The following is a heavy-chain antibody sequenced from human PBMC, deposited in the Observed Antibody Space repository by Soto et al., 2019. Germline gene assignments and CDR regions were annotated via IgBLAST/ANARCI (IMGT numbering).Heavy chain of an antibody. CDR2: ISWNSINI. CDR1: GFTFDDYA. CDR3: AASRSYCIDY. J-gene: IGHJ4*02. Sequence: EVQLVEFGGGLEQPGRSLRLSCAASGFTFDDYAMHWVRQTPGKGPEWVSGISWNSINIDYADSVKGRFTISRDNAKNFLYLPMNSLRAEDTALYYCAASRSYCIDYWGQGTLVTVSS. V-gene: IGHV3-9*01. D-gene: IGHD3-10*01.